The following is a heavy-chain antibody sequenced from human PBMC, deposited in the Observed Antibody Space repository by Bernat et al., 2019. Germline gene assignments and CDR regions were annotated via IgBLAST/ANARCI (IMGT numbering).Heavy chain of an antibody. CDR1: GFAFSAYW. D-gene: IGHD6-19*01. J-gene: IGHJ6*03. CDR3: ARRRIAVAGTGGGGYYYYYMDV. V-gene: IGHV3-74*01. Sequence: EVQLVESGGGLVQPGGSLRLSCAASGFAFSAYWMNWVRQAPGKGLVWVARITGDGSSTTYADAVKGRFTISRDNAKNTLYLQMNSLGAEDTAVYYCARRRIAVAGTGGGGYYYYYMDVWGKGTTVTVSS. CDR2: ITGDGSST.